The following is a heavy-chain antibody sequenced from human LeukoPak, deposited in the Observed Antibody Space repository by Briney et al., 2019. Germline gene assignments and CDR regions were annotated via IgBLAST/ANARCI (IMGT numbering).Heavy chain of an antibody. CDR3: PVGLTI. CDR2: ISNDGTNK. V-gene: IGHV3-30-3*01. J-gene: IGHJ3*02. CDR1: GFTFDNYA. D-gene: IGHD1-26*01. Sequence: PGTSLRLSCAASGFTFDNYAMHWVRQAPGKGLEWVALISNDGTNKYYADSVKGRFTMSRDNSKSTVYLQVSSLRAEDTAVYYCPVGLTIWGQGTMVTVSS.